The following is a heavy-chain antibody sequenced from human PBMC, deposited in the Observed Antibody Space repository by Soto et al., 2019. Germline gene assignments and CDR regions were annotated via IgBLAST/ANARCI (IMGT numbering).Heavy chain of an antibody. Sequence: SETLSLTCTVSGGSISSSSYYWGWIRQPPGKGLEWIGSIYYSGSTYYNPSLKSRVTISVDTSKNQFSLKLSSVTAADTAVYYCAKGGYYDSSGYYYSLPHDYWGQGTLVTVSS. D-gene: IGHD3-22*01. J-gene: IGHJ4*02. CDR1: GGSISSSSYY. CDR3: AKGGYYDSSGYYYSLPHDY. V-gene: IGHV4-39*01. CDR2: IYYSGST.